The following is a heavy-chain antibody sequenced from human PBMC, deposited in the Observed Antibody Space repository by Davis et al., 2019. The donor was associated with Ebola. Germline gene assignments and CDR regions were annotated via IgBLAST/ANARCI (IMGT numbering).Heavy chain of an antibody. V-gene: IGHV3-15*07. CDR3: TTDPPPYSGSYYRDY. Sequence: PGGSLRLSCAASGFTFTNAWMNWVRQAPGKWLEWVGRIKSKTDGGTTDYAAPVKGRFTISRDDSKNTLYLQMNSLKTEDTAVYYCTTDPPPYSGSYYRDYWGQGTLVTVSS. D-gene: IGHD1-26*01. J-gene: IGHJ4*02. CDR1: GFTFTNAW. CDR2: IKSKTDGGTT.